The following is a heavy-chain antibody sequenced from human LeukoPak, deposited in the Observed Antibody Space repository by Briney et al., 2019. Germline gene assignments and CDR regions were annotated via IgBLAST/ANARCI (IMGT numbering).Heavy chain of an antibody. D-gene: IGHD6-6*01. CDR2: ISYDGNEK. Sequence: GTSLRLSCAASGFTFSSFTVHWVRQAPGKGLEWVALISYDGNEKYYVDSVKGRFSISRDNSKNTLYLQMDSLRAEDTAVYYCARDSGRSSWSRYYYGMDVWGQGTTVTVSS. CDR3: ARDSGRSSWSRYYYGMDV. J-gene: IGHJ6*02. V-gene: IGHV3-30-3*01. CDR1: GFTFSSFT.